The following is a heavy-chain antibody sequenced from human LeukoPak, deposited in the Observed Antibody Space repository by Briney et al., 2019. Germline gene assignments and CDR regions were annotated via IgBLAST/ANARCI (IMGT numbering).Heavy chain of an antibody. CDR2: IYYSGST. CDR1: GGSISSGGYY. CDR3: AKYYDFWSGYPLSIDY. V-gene: IGHV4-31*03. J-gene: IGHJ4*02. Sequence: PSETLSLTCTVSGGSISSGGYYWSWIRQHPGKGLEGIGYIYYSGSTYYNPSLKSRVTISVDTSKNQFSLKLSSVTAADTAVYYCAKYYDFWSGYPLSIDYWGQGTLVTVSS. D-gene: IGHD3-3*01.